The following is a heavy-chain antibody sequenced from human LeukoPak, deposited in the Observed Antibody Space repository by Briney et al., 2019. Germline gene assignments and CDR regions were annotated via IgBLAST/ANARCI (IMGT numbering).Heavy chain of an antibody. CDR1: GFTFSSYG. J-gene: IGHJ4*02. Sequence: GGSLRLSCAAAGFTFSSYGMSWVRQAPGKGLEWVSTISGCRDSTSYADSVKGRFTISRDNSKNTLYLQMNSLRAEDTAVYYCARRAGDYSHPYDYWGQGALVTVSS. CDR3: ARRAGDYSHPYDY. V-gene: IGHV3-23*01. D-gene: IGHD3-22*01. CDR2: ISGCRDST.